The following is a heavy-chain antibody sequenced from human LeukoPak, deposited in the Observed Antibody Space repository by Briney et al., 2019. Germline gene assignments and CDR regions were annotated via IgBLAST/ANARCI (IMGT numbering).Heavy chain of an antibody. CDR2: IYYSGST. CDR1: GGSISSGNW. Sequence: PSETLSLTCAVSGGSISSGNWWSWVRQTPGKGLEWIGSIYYSGSTYYNPSLKSRVTISVDTSKNQFSLKLSSVTAADTALYYCARQEEVLCYFDYWGQGTLVTVSS. CDR3: ARQEEVLCYFDY. V-gene: IGHV4-39*01. J-gene: IGHJ4*02. D-gene: IGHD2-21*01.